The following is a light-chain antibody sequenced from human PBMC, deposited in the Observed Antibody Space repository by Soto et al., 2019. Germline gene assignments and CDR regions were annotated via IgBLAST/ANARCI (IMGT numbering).Light chain of an antibody. J-gene: IGKJ4*01. CDR1: QSVSRS. Sequence: EIVLTQSPGTLSLSPGERATLSCRASQSVSRSLAWYQQKPGQAPRLLIYGVSSRATGIPDRFSGSGSGTDFTLTISRLEPEDFAVYYCQQYSSSPPLTFGGGTKVDIK. CDR2: GVS. CDR3: QQYSSSPPLT. V-gene: IGKV3-20*01.